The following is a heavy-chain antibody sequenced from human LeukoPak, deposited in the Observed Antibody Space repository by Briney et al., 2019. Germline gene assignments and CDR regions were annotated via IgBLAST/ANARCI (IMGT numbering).Heavy chain of an antibody. V-gene: IGHV3-9*01. Sequence: GRSLRLSCAASGFTFVAYAMHWVRHAPGKGLEWISGLSWNGGTIGYADSVKGRFTISRDNAKNFLYLQMDSLTAEDTALYYCAKGDTSSWFPNFDYWGQGTLVTVSS. CDR2: LSWNGGTI. D-gene: IGHD6-13*01. CDR1: GFTFVAYA. CDR3: AKGDTSSWFPNFDY. J-gene: IGHJ4*02.